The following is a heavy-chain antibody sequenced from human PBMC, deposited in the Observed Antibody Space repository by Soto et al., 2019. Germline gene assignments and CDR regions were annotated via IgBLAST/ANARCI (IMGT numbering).Heavy chain of an antibody. CDR3: AKDVNYDMLAGYYYY. J-gene: IGHJ4*01. CDR2: IGGRGIIT. V-gene: IGHV3-23*01. D-gene: IGHD3-9*01. Sequence: GGSLRLSCRASGFSFSSFAMTWVRQAPGKGLEWVSSIGGRGIITYYADSVKGRFTISRDNSRNTLYLQMNSLRVEDTAVYFCAKDVNYDMLAGYYYYWGHGTLVTVSS. CDR1: GFSFSSFA.